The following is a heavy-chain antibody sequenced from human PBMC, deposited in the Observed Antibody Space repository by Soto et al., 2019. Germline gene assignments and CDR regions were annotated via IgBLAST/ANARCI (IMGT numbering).Heavy chain of an antibody. J-gene: IGHJ4*02. CDR2: IDPSDSYT. V-gene: IGHV5-10-1*01. Sequence: GESLKISCKGSGYSFTSYWISWVRQMPGKGLEWMGRIDPSDSYTNYSPSFQGHVTISADKSISTAYLQWGSLKASDTAMYYCASTYYYDSSGYAKWFDYWGQGTLVTVSS. D-gene: IGHD3-22*01. CDR3: ASTYYYDSSGYAKWFDY. CDR1: GYSFTSYW.